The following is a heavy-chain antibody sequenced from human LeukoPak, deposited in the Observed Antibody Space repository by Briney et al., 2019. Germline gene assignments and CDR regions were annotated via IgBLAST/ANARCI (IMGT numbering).Heavy chain of an antibody. D-gene: IGHD3-3*01. CDR2: IYTSGST. CDR1: GGSISSYY. CDR3: ASSATIFGVALYYFDY. J-gene: IGHJ4*02. V-gene: IGHV4-4*09. Sequence: SETLSLTCTVSGGSISSYYWSWIRQPPGKGLEWIGYIYTSGSTNYNPSLKSRVTISVDTSKNQFSLKLSSVTAADTAVYYCASSATIFGVALYYFDYWGQGTLVTVSS.